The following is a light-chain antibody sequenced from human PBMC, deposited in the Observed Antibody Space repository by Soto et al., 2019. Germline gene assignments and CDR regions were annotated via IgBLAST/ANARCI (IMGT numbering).Light chain of an antibody. J-gene: IGKJ5*01. V-gene: IGKV1-39*01. CDR2: GSS. CDR1: QSISRH. CDR3: QQGYSTPVT. Sequence: DIHITHSPASLSPSVVDRVTLTFRASQSISRHLNWYQQKPGRAPRLLIYGSSNLQGGVPSRFSGSGSGTDFTLTISSLLPEDFATYYCQQGYSTPVTFGQGTRLEIK.